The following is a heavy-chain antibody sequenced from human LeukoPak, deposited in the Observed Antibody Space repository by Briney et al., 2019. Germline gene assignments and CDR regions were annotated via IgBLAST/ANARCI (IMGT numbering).Heavy chain of an antibody. D-gene: IGHD5-18*01. CDR1: GGSISSYY. V-gene: IGHV4-59*01. Sequence: SETLSLTCTVSGGSISSYYWSWIRQPPGKGLEWIGYIYYSGSTNYNPSLKSRVTISVDTSKNQYSLKLSSVTAADTAVYYCARESGYSYGYGPDYYYYGMDVWGQGTTVTVSS. CDR3: ARESGYSYGYGPDYYYYGMDV. J-gene: IGHJ6*02. CDR2: IYYSGST.